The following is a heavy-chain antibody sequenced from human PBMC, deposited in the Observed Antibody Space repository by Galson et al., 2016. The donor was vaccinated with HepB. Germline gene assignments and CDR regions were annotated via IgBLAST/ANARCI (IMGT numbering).Heavy chain of an antibody. CDR3: ATYNVSLGDYHAFDF. CDR2: ISPYNGNT. CDR1: GYHFLNYG. V-gene: IGHV1-18*01. D-gene: IGHD5/OR15-5a*01. Sequence: SVRVSCKASGYHFLNYGISWVRQAPGQGLEWMGWISPYNGNTQSAPNLQDRVSITADTSTGTGYMELRSLTSADPAVYFCATYNVSLGDYHAFDFWGQGTLVTVSS. J-gene: IGHJ4*02.